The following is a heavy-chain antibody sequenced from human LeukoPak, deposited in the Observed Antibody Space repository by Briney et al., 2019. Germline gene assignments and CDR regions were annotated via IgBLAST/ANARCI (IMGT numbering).Heavy chain of an antibody. V-gene: IGHV4-59*12. CDR3: AREGGRFDFWSGYYY. CDR1: GGSISSYY. Sequence: SETLSLTCTVSGGSISSYYWSWIRQPPGKGLEWIGYIYYSGSTNYNPSLKSRVTMSVDTSKSQFSLKLSSVTAADTAVYYCAREGGRFDFWSGYYYWGQGTLVTVSS. CDR2: IYYSGST. D-gene: IGHD3-3*01. J-gene: IGHJ4*02.